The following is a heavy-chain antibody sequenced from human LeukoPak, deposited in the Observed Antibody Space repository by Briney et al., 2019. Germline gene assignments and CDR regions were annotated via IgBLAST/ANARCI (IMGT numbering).Heavy chain of an antibody. D-gene: IGHD4-23*01. V-gene: IGHV1-2*02. J-gene: IGHJ4*02. CDR2: INPDTSGT. CDR1: GYSFTDYY. CDR3: ATYNRPNSPSPPSDY. Sequence: GSVKLSCKASGYSFTDYYMHWVRQAPGQGPEWMAWINPDTSGTKYAQKFQGRFTVTRDTSISTVYMELSSLSSDDTALYYCATYNRPNSPSPPSDYWGQGSLVTVSS.